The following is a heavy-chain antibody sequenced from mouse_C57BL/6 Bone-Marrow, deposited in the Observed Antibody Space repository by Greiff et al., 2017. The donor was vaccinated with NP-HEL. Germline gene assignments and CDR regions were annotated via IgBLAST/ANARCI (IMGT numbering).Heavy chain of an antibody. CDR3: ARGNMVVAGDY. V-gene: IGHV1-19*01. J-gene: IGHJ2*01. CDR2: INPYNGGT. Sequence: VQLQQPGPVLVKPGASVKMSCKASGYTFTDSYMTWVKQSHGKSLEWIGVINPYNGGTSYNQKFKGKATLTVDKASSTAYMELNSLTSEDSAVYYCARGNMVVAGDYWGQGTTLTVSS. D-gene: IGHD1-1*02. CDR1: GYTFTDSY.